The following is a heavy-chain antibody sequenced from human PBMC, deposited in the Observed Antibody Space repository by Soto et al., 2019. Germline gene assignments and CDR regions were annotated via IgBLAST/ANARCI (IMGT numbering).Heavy chain of an antibody. CDR1: GFTFSSYW. V-gene: IGHV3-74*01. Sequence: EVQLVESGGGLVQPGGSLRLSCAASGFTFSSYWMHWVRQAPGKGLVWVSRINSDGSSTSYADSVKGRFTISRDNAKNTLSLHMNSLRAEDTAVYYCAIDQYDYVWGSYRYIRTSDAFDIWGQGTMVTVSS. CDR3: AIDQYDYVWGSYRYIRTSDAFDI. J-gene: IGHJ3*02. CDR2: INSDGSST. D-gene: IGHD3-16*02.